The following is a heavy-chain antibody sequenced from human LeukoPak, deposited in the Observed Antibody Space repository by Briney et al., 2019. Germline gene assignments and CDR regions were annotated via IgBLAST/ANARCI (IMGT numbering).Heavy chain of an antibody. D-gene: IGHD5-24*01. J-gene: IGHJ4*02. CDR1: GYTFTGYY. V-gene: IGHV1-2*02. Sequence: ASVKVSCKASGYTFTGYYLHWVRQAPGQGLEYMGWINPNTGGTNYVQKFQGRVTMTRDTSISTGYVELSSLRSDDTALYYCARADGYNLGDFWGQGTQVTVSS. CDR3: ARADGYNLGDF. CDR2: INPNTGGT.